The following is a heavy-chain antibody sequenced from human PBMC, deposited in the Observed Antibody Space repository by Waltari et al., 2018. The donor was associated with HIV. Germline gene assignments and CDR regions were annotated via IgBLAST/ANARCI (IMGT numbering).Heavy chain of an antibody. D-gene: IGHD3-22*01. Sequence: QVQLVQSGAEVKKPGASVKVSCKASGYTFTSYAMHWVRQAPGQRLEWMGWINAGNGNTKYSQKFQGRVTITRDTSASTAYMELSSLRSEDTAVYYCARAGNYYDSSGYPFDYWGQGTLVTVSS. CDR2: INAGNGNT. CDR1: GYTFTSYA. V-gene: IGHV1-3*01. J-gene: IGHJ4*02. CDR3: ARAGNYYDSSGYPFDY.